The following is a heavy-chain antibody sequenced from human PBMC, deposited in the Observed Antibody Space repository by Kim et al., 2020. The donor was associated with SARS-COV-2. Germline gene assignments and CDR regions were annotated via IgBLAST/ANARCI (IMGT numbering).Heavy chain of an antibody. CDR1: GGSISSSSYY. Sequence: SETLSLTCTVSGGSISSSSYYWGWIRQPPGKGLEWIGSIYYSGSTYYNPSLKSRVTISVDTSKNQFSLKLSSVTAADTAVYYCARHFAGITMVRGAMNNWFDPWGQGTLVTVSS. CDR3: ARHFAGITMVRGAMNNWFDP. CDR2: IYYSGST. D-gene: IGHD3-10*01. J-gene: IGHJ5*02. V-gene: IGHV4-39*01.